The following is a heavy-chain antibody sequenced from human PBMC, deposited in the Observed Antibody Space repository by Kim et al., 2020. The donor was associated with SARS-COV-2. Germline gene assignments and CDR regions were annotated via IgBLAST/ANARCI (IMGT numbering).Heavy chain of an antibody. CDR2: FDPEDGET. CDR3: ATAPALVRDGWFDP. CDR1: GYTLTELS. J-gene: IGHJ5*02. V-gene: IGHV1-24*01. Sequence: ASVKVSCKVSGYTLTELSMHWVRQAPGKGLEWMGGFDPEDGETIYAQKFQGRVTMTADTSTDTAYMELSSLRSEDTAVYYCATAPALVRDGWFDPRGQGTLVTVSS. D-gene: IGHD6-6*01.